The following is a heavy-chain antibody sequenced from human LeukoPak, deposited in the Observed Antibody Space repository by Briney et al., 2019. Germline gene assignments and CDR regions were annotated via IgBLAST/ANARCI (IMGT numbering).Heavy chain of an antibody. CDR1: GFTFSGYW. J-gene: IGHJ4*02. D-gene: IGHD1-26*01. CDR2: INSDGSST. V-gene: IGHV3-74*01. Sequence: GESLTLSCAASGFTFSGYWMHWVRQAPGQGLVWVSRINSDGSSTNYADSVKGRFTISRDNARTTLFLQMDSLRADDTAMYYCARDSGNYYHDYWGQGTLVTVSS. CDR3: ARDSGNYYHDY.